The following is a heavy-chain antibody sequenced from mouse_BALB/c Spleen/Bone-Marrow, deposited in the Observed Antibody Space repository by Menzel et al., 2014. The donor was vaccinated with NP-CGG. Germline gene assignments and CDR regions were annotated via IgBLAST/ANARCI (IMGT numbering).Heavy chain of an antibody. CDR3: TRGGNWEDFDY. CDR2: ISSDSGAI. CDR1: GFTFSSFG. D-gene: IGHD4-1*01. Sequence: EVQGVESGGGLVQPGGSRKLSGAASGFTFSSFGMHWVRQAPEKGLEWIAYISSDSGAIFYADTVKGRFTISRDNPKNTLFLQMTSLRSEDTAIYFCTRGGNWEDFDYWGQGTTLTVSS. V-gene: IGHV5-17*02. J-gene: IGHJ2*01.